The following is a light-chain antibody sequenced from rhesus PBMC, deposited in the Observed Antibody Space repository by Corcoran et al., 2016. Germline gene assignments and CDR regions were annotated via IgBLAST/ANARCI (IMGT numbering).Light chain of an antibody. CDR3: LQYNSDPLT. Sequence: DIQMTQSPSSLSASVGDRVTITCRARQGISTYLNWYQQKQGKAPTRLIYKASSLESGVPSRFRGSGSGTDFTLTISSLQPEDFATYYCLQYNSDPLTFGGGTKVELK. J-gene: IGKJ4*01. CDR2: KAS. CDR1: QGISTY. V-gene: IGKV1-43*02.